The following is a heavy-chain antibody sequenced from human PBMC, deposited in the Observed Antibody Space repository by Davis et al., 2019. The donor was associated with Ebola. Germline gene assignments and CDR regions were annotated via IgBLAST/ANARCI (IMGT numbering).Heavy chain of an antibody. CDR3: AIGGSGGYYNVGWFDP. CDR2: INAGNGNT. V-gene: IGHV1-3*01. D-gene: IGHD3-10*01. CDR1: GYTFTSYG. J-gene: IGHJ5*02. Sequence: ASVKVSCKASGYTFTSYGMHWVRQAPGQRLEWMGWINAGNGNTKNSQKFQGRVTITRDTSASTAYMELSSLRSEDTAVYYCAIGGSGGYYNVGWFDPWGQGTLVTVSS.